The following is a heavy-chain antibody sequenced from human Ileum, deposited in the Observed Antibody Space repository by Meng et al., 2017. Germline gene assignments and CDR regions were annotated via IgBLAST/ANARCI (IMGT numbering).Heavy chain of an antibody. V-gene: IGHV4-39*07. Sequence: QVQLQESGPGLWKSPETLSLTCTVSGVPLSNTFYFWGWSRQSPGKGLEWLGSVQNSGSTAYNPSLKRRVTVSLDTSKNQFSLKLTSVTAADTAVYFCARDGRHWGESPFDPWGQGTLVTVSS. CDR1: GVPLSNTFYF. CDR3: ARDGRHWGESPFDP. D-gene: IGHD7-27*01. CDR2: VQNSGST. J-gene: IGHJ5*02.